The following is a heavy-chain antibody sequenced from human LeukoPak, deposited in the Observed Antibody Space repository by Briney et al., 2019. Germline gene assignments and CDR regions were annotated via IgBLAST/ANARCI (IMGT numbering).Heavy chain of an antibody. Sequence: SETLSLTCTVSGGSISSSSYYWGWIRQPPGKGLEWIGSIYYSGSTYYNPSLKSRVTISVDTSKNQFSLKLSSVTAADTAVYYCAGLRITTFGVVIRRYYYGMDVWGQGTTVTVSS. D-gene: IGHD3-3*01. CDR3: AGLRITTFGVVIRRYYYGMDV. J-gene: IGHJ6*02. CDR1: GGSISSSSYY. V-gene: IGHV4-39*01. CDR2: IYYSGST.